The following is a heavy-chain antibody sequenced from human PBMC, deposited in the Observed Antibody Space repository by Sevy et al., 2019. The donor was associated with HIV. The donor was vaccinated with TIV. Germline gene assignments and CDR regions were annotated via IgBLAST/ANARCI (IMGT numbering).Heavy chain of an antibody. CDR2: IRSKANSYAT. D-gene: IGHD3-10*01. J-gene: IGHJ4*02. Sequence: GGSLRLSCAASEFTFSGSAMHWVRQASGKGLEWVGRIRSKANSYATADAASVKGRFTIAREDSKNTAYLQRNSLKTEDTAVYYCTREGKAFGYWGQGTLVTVSS. CDR3: TREGKAFGY. V-gene: IGHV3-73*01. CDR1: EFTFSGSA.